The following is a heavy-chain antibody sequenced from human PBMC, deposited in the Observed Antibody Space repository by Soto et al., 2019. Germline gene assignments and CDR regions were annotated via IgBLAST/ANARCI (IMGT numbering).Heavy chain of an antibody. V-gene: IGHV6-1*01. J-gene: IGHJ4*02. Sequence: PSQTLSLTCAISGDSISSNTAAWNRIRQSPSRGLEWLGRTYYRSKWYKDYPVSVKSRITINTDTSKNQFSLQLNSVTPDDTAVYYCARDLGLALEYWGQGALVTVSS. CDR2: TYYRSKWYK. CDR1: GDSISSNTAA. CDR3: ARDLGLALEY.